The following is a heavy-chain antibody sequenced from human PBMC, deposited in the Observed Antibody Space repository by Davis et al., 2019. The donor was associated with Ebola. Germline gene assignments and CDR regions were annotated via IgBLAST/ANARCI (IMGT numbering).Heavy chain of an antibody. V-gene: IGHV3-33*01. Sequence: GESLKISCAASGFTFSSYGMHWVRQAPGKGLEWVAVIWHDGSNKYYADSVKGRSTISRDNSKNTLYLQMNSLRAEDTAVYYCARELGGTYYYGSGSPHRHYYYYYYGMDVWGQGTTVTVSS. D-gene: IGHD3-10*01. CDR3: ARELGGTYYYGSGSPHRHYYYYYYGMDV. CDR2: IWHDGSNK. J-gene: IGHJ6*02. CDR1: GFTFSSYG.